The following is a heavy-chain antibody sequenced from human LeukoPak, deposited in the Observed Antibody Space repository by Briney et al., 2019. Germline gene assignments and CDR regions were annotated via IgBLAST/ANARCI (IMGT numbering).Heavy chain of an antibody. Sequence: PGGSLRLSCAASGFTFSSYGMHWVRQAPGKGLEWVAFIRYDGSNKYYADSVKGRFTISRDNSKNTLYLQINSLRTEDTAVYFCVKEGRWLDSWGQGTLVTVSS. CDR1: GFTFSSYG. V-gene: IGHV3-30*02. CDR2: IRYDGSNK. CDR3: VKEGRWLDS. J-gene: IGHJ4*02. D-gene: IGHD4-23*01.